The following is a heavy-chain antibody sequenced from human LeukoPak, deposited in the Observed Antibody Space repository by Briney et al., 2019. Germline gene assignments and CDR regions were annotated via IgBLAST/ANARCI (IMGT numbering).Heavy chain of an antibody. V-gene: IGHV3-48*01. Sequence: PGGSLRLSCAASGFTFSTYSMNWVRQAPGKGLEWVSYISSSSTLYYADSVKGRFTISRDNAKNSLYLQMNSLRAEDTAVYYCAKWGCSGGSCYPFDYWGQGTLVTVSS. J-gene: IGHJ4*02. CDR1: GFTFSTYS. D-gene: IGHD2-15*01. CDR3: AKWGCSGGSCYPFDY. CDR2: ISSSSTL.